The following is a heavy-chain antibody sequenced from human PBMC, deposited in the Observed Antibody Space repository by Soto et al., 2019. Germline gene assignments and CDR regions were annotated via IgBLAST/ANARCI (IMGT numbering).Heavy chain of an antibody. J-gene: IGHJ5*02. CDR3: ARHGFYGDYSSNYFDP. CDR2: IYPSDSDT. D-gene: IGHD4-17*01. Sequence: GESLKISCKGSGYSFTNYWIAWVRQMPGKGLEYMGIIYPSDSDTRYSPSFQGQVTISADKSISTAYLQWSSVKASDTAIYYCARHGFYGDYSSNYFDPWGQGTLVTVSS. V-gene: IGHV5-51*01. CDR1: GYSFTNYW.